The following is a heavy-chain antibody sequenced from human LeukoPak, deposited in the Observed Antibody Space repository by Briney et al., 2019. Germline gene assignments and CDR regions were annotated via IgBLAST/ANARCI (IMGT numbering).Heavy chain of an antibody. V-gene: IGHV3-7*01. Sequence: GGSLRLSCSASGFTFTTSWMNWVRQAPGKGLEWVASITPNGSEKYYVDSVRGRFTISRDDDKNSVYLQMNSLRAEDTAVYYCARDRAYKAFDYWGQGNLVSVSS. CDR3: ARDRAYKAFDY. D-gene: IGHD5-24*01. J-gene: IGHJ4*02. CDR1: GFTFTTSW. CDR2: ITPNGSEK.